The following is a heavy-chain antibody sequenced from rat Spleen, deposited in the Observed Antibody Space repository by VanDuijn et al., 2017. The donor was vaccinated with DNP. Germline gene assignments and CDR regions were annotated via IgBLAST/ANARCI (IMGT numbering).Heavy chain of an antibody. CDR1: GLSLSANG. Sequence: QVQLKESGPGLMQPSETLSLTCTVSGLSLSANGVGWVRQPLGKGLVWMGTIWAGGSTAYNSLLKSRLSISRDTSKSQVFLKMNSLQTEDTATYYCAREEGNWGQGVMVTVSS. J-gene: IGHJ2*01. CDR2: IWAGGST. V-gene: IGHV2-72*01. CDR3: AREEGN.